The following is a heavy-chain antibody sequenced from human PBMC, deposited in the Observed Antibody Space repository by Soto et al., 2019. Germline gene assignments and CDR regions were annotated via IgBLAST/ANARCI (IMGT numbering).Heavy chain of an antibody. CDR3: ARVGGLSRYSNYYYYYGMDV. CDR1: GYTFTSYA. J-gene: IGHJ6*02. Sequence: ASVKVSCKASGYTFTSYAMHWVRQAPGQRLEWMGWINAGNGNTKYSQKFQGRVTITRDTSASTAYMELSSLRSEDTAVYYCARVGGLSRYSNYYYYYGMDVWGQGTTVTVSS. V-gene: IGHV1-3*01. CDR2: INAGNGNT. D-gene: IGHD4-4*01.